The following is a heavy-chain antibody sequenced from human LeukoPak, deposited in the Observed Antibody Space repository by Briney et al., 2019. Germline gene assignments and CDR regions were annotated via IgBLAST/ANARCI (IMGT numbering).Heavy chain of an antibody. CDR1: GGTFSSYA. D-gene: IGHD2-2*01. CDR2: VIPIFGTA. CDR3: ARYGDCSSTSCDDY. J-gene: IGHJ4*02. V-gene: IGHV1-69*13. Sequence: SVKVSCKASGGTFSSYAISWVRQAPGQGLEWMGGVIPIFGTANYAQKFQGRVTITADESTSTAYMELSSLRSEDTAVYYCARYGDCSSTSCDDYWGQGTLVTVSS.